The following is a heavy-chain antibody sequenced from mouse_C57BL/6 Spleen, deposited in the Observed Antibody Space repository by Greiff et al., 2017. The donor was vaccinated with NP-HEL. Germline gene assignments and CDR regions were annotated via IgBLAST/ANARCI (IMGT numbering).Heavy chain of an antibody. CDR1: GYAFSSSW. Sequence: QVQLQQPGPELVKPGASVKISCKASGYAFSSSWMNWVKQRPGKGLEWIGRIYPGDGDTNYNGKFKGKATLTADKSSSTAYMQLSSLTSEDSAVYFCARWYIEGAYWGQGTLVTVSA. J-gene: IGHJ3*01. V-gene: IGHV1-82*01. CDR2: IYPGDGDT. CDR3: ARWYIEGAY. D-gene: IGHD1-1*02.